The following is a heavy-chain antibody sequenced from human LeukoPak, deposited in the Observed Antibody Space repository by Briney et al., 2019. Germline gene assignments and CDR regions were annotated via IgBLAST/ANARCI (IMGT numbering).Heavy chain of an antibody. CDR1: GGSISSYR. V-gene: IGHV4-4*07. D-gene: IGHD1-26*01. J-gene: IGHJ6*03. CDR3: ARDVLVGLSKDPFDYYYYYIDV. CDR2: IDTRGNT. Sequence: PSETLSLTCTVSGGSISSYRWSWVRQPAGKGLEWIGRIDTRGNTNYNPSLKSRVTMSVDTSKNQISLRLSSVTAADTAVYYCARDVLVGLSKDPFDYYYYYIDVWGKGTTVTVSS.